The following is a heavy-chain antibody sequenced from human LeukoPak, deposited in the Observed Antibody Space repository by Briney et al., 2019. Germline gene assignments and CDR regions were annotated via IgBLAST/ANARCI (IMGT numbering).Heavy chain of an antibody. V-gene: IGHV1-69*04. D-gene: IGHD3-10*01. CDR2: IIPILGIA. Sequence: ASVKVSCKASGGTFSSYAISWVRQAPGQGLEWMGRIIPILGIANYAQKFQGRVTITADKSTSTAYMELSSLRSEDTAVYYCARDEGALWFGELIYWGQGTLVTVSS. J-gene: IGHJ4*02. CDR1: GGTFSSYA. CDR3: ARDEGALWFGELIY.